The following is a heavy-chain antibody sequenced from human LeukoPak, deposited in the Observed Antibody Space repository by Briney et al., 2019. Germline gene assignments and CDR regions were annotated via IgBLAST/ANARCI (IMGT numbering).Heavy chain of an antibody. D-gene: IGHD3-9*01. Sequence: GGSLRLSCAASGFTFSDAWMNWVRQAPGKGLEWVGRIKSKTDGGTTDYAAPVKGRFTISRDNSKNTLYLQMNSLRAEDTAVYYCARGSYFDWLLPFDYWGQGTLVTVSS. V-gene: IGHV3-15*01. CDR3: ARGSYFDWLLPFDY. J-gene: IGHJ4*02. CDR2: IKSKTDGGTT. CDR1: GFTFSDAW.